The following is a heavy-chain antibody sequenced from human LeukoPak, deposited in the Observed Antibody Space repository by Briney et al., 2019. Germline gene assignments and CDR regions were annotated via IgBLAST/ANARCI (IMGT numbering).Heavy chain of an antibody. V-gene: IGHV1-8*01. J-gene: IGHJ5*02. CDR3: ARDPTPCSGGSCYYNWFDP. CDR2: MNPNSGNT. Sequence: ASVKVSCKASGYTFTSYDINWVRQATEQGLEWMGWMNPNSGNTGYAQKFQGRVTMTRNTSISTAYMELSSLRSEDTAVYYCARDPTPCSGGSCYYNWFDPWGQGTLVTVSS. CDR1: GYTFTSYD. D-gene: IGHD2-15*01.